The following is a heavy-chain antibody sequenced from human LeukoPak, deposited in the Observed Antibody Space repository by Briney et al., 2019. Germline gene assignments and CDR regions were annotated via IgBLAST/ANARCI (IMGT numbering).Heavy chain of an antibody. CDR3: AREGVGYYYDSSGYGKDY. CDR2: INPNSGGK. V-gene: IGHV1-2*02. J-gene: IGHJ4*02. CDR1: GYTFTGYY. Sequence: ASVKVSCKASGYTFTGYYMHWVRQAPGQGLEWMGWINPNSGGKNYAQKFQGRVTMTRDTSISTAYMELSRLRSGDTAVYYCAREGVGYYYDSSGYGKDYWGQGTLVTVSS. D-gene: IGHD3-22*01.